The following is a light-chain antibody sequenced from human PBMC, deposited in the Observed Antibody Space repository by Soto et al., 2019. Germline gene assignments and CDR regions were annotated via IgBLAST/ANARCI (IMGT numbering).Light chain of an antibody. CDR1: QSVSSN. CDR3: QQYNKWPPVT. J-gene: IGKJ4*01. CDR2: GAS. V-gene: IGKV3-15*01. Sequence: EIVMTQSPATLSLSPGERATLSCRASQSVSSNLAWYQQKPGQAPRLLIHGASTRATGIPARFSGSGSGTEFTLTISSLQSEDFAVYYCQQYNKWPPVTFGGGTKVDIK.